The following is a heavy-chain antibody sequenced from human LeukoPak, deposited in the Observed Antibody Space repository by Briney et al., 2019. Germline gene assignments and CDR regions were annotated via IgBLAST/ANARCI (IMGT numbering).Heavy chain of an antibody. CDR3: AKLPFYETSAPLRDLSF. J-gene: IGHJ4*02. CDR1: GFPFYTYA. Sequence: AGGSLRLSCAASGFPFYTYAMSWVRQAPGEGLEWVSVIRPTGTNTYYASSVKGRFTISRDDSKTTLYLQMSSLRAEDTAIYYCAKLPFYETSAPLRDLSFWGQGTLVTVSS. V-gene: IGHV3-23*01. D-gene: IGHD1-14*01. CDR2: IRPTGTNT.